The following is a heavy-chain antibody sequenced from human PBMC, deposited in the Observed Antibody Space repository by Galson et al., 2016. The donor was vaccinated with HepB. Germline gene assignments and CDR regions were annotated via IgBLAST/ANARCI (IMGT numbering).Heavy chain of an antibody. CDR1: GFSLSTSGVG. D-gene: IGHD3-10*01. CDR3: AHLTMAKYYFDY. CDR2: IYWDDDK. J-gene: IGHJ4*02. V-gene: IGHV2-5*02. Sequence: PALVKPTQTLTLTCTFSGFSLSTSGVGVGWIRQPPGKALEWFAIIYWDDDKRYSPSLRNRVTLAQDTSKNQVVLTMANMDPVDTATYYCAHLTMAKYYFDYWGQGTLVTVSS.